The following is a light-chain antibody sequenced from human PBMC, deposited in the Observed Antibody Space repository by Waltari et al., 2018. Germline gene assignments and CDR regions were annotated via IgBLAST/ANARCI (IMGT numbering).Light chain of an antibody. CDR1: QYISTY. CDR2: AAS. Sequence: DFQMTQSPSSLSASVGDRVTITCRASQYISTYLNWYQQKPGKGPKILIYAASTLQSGVQSRCSGSGSGTDFTFTISSLQLEDFATYYCQQSYDTPQTFGQGTKVEVK. CDR3: QQSYDTPQT. J-gene: IGKJ1*01. V-gene: IGKV1-39*01.